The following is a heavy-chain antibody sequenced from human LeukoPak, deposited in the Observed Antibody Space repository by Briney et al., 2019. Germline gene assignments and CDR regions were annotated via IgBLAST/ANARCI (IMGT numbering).Heavy chain of an antibody. J-gene: IGHJ4*02. Sequence: GGSLRLSCAASGFTFSSYGMHWVRQAPGKELEWVAFIRYDGSNKYYADSVKGRFTISRDNSKNTLYLQMNSLRAEDTAVYYCAKDRGDYFDYWGQGTLVTVSS. CDR3: AKDRGDYFDY. CDR2: IRYDGSNK. V-gene: IGHV3-30*02. CDR1: GFTFSSYG.